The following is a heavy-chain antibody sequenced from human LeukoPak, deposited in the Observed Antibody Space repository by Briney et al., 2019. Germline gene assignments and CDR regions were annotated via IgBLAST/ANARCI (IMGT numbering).Heavy chain of an antibody. Sequence: ASVKVSCKASGYTFTGYYIHWVRRAPGQGLEWMGWIHPNSGGTKFAQSFQGRVTLTRDTSITTASMELSSLISNDTAVYFCARTAYPSSSWFDPWGQGTQVTVSS. CDR2: IHPNSGGT. J-gene: IGHJ5*02. CDR1: GYTFTGYY. V-gene: IGHV1-2*02. D-gene: IGHD6-6*01. CDR3: ARTAYPSSSWFDP.